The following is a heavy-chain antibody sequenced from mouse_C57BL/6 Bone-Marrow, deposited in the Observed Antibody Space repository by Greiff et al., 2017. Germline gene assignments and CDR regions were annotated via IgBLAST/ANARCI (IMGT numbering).Heavy chain of an antibody. CDR3: TTSTYRLADD. CDR2: IDPENGDT. J-gene: IGHJ1*03. Sequence: VQLKESGAELVRPGASVKLSCTASGFNIKDDYMHWVKQRPEQGLEWIGWIDPENGDTEYASKFQGKATITADTSSNTAYLQLSRLTSEDTVVYYCTTSTYRLADDWGTGTTRTVSS. V-gene: IGHV14-4*01. CDR1: GFNIKDDY. D-gene: IGHD2-12*01.